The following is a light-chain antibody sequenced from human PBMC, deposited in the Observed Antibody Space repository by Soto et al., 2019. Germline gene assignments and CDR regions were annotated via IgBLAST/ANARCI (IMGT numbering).Light chain of an antibody. CDR1: QSISSY. CDR2: VAS. Sequence: DIQMTQSPSSLSASVGDRVTITCRASQSISSYLNWYQQKPGKAPKILIYVASTLQSGVPSRFSGSGSRTDFTFTITSLQPEDFATYYCQQSYRSPNSFGQAPELEIK. V-gene: IGKV1-39*01. CDR3: QQSYRSPNS. J-gene: IGKJ2*01.